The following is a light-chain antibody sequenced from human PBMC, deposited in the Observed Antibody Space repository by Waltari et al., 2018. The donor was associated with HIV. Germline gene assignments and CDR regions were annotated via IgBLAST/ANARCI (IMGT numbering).Light chain of an antibody. CDR2: DGS. J-gene: IGLJ1*01. CDR1: SSDVGGYNY. Sequence: QSALTKPASVSGSPGQSITISCTGTSSDVGGYNYVSWYHQHPGKAPKPMICDGSNRPAGFSNRVAGSKSGTTASLTISGLQAEDEADYYCSSYTSSSSYVFGTGTKVTVL. CDR3: SSYTSSSSYV. V-gene: IGLV2-14*01.